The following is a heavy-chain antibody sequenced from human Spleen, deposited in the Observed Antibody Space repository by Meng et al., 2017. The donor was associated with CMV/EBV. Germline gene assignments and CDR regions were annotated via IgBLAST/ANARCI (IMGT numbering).Heavy chain of an antibody. J-gene: IGHJ6*02. CDR2: IDWDDDK. D-gene: IGHD6-13*01. Sequence: SGPTLVKPTQTLTLTCTFPGFSLSTSGMCVSWVRQPPGKALEWLALIDWDDDKYYSTSLKTRLTISKDTSKNQVVLTMTNMDPVDTATYYCARIPMSIAAAGKSRLYYYYGMDVWGQGTTVTVSS. CDR1: GFSLSTSGMC. V-gene: IGHV2-70*20. CDR3: ARIPMSIAAAGKSRLYYYYGMDV.